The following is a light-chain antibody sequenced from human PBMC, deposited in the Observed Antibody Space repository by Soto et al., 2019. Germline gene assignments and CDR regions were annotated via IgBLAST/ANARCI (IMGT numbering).Light chain of an antibody. J-gene: IGKJ1*01. CDR2: GAS. Sequence: DIVLTQSPGTLSLSPGERSTLSFRASQTVSRSSLAWYQQKPGQAPRLLMFGASTRAAGFPDRFSGSGSGTDFTLTISRLEPEDFAVYYCQQYGSSPRKCGQGTKGDIK. CDR3: QQYGSSPRK. CDR1: QTVSRSS. V-gene: IGKV3-20*01.